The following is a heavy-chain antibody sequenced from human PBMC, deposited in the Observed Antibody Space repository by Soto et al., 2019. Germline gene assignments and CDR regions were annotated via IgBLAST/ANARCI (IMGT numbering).Heavy chain of an antibody. CDR1: GFTFSSYA. CDR2: ITGSGGNT. V-gene: IGHV3-23*01. J-gene: IGHJ4*02. Sequence: PGGSLRLSCAASGFTFSSYAMNWVRQAPGKGLEWVSAITGSGGNTYYADSVKGRFTISRDNSKNTLYLQMNSLRAEDTGVYYCAKDSGPGYCWGQGSLVTVSS. D-gene: IGHD3-10*01. CDR3: AKDSGPGYC.